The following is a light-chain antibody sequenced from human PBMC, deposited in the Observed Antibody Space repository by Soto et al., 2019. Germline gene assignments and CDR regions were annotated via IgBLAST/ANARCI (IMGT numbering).Light chain of an antibody. V-gene: IGLV2-23*02. CDR1: SSDVGSYNL. CDR2: EVS. Sequence: QSALTQPASVSGSPGQSIPISCTGTSSDVGSYNLVSWYQQHPGKAPKLMIYEVSKRPSGVSNRFSGSKSGNTASLTISGLQAEDEADYYCCSYAGSSTLGVFGGGTKVTVL. CDR3: CSYAGSSTLGV. J-gene: IGLJ3*02.